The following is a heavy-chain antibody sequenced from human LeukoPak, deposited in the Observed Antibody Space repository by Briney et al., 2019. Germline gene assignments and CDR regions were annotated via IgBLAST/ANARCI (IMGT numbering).Heavy chain of an antibody. J-gene: IGHJ3*02. CDR3: ARQNYYDSSGYYENDAFDI. Sequence: XSCQGSGYIFTSYWIGWGRQVPGKGLEGMGIIYPGDSDTRYSPSFQGQVTISADKYNRTSCLEWRRLKASDTAMYYCARQNYYDSSGYYENDAFDIWGQGTMVTVSS. D-gene: IGHD3-22*01. V-gene: IGHV5-51*01. CDR1: GYIFTSYW. CDR2: IYPGDSDT.